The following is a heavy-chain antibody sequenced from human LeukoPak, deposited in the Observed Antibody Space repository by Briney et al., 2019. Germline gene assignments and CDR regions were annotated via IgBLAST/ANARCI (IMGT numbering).Heavy chain of an antibody. CDR3: ARDQDYAFDY. J-gene: IGHJ4*02. CDR2: ISSSGSTM. D-gene: IGHD3-16*01. V-gene: IGHV3-48*01. Sequence: GGSLRLSCAASGFTFSSYSVNWVRQAPGKGLEWVSYISSSGSTMYYADSVKGRFTISRDSAKNSLYLQMSSLRGEDTAVYYCARDQDYAFDYWGQGTLVTVSS. CDR1: GFTFSSYS.